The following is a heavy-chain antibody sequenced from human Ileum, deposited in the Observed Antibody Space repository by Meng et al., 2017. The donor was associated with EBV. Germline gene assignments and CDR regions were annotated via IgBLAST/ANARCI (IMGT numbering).Heavy chain of an antibody. J-gene: IGHJ4*02. Sequence: QVQLQEACSGPVRPPQTLSLTCAVSGGSNSSGAYHWSWISQPPGKGLEWIGHSGSPSYNPSLRSRLTISVDPSKNQFSLRLDSATAADTAVYYCAIYAEGAGGKGYWGQGTLVTVSS. CDR1: GGSNSSGAYH. V-gene: IGHV4-30-4*01. D-gene: IGHD6-13*01. CDR2: HSGSP. CDR3: AIYAEGAGGKGY.